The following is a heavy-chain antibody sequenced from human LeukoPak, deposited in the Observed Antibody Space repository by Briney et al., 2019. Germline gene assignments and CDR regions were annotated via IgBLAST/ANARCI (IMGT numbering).Heavy chain of an antibody. Sequence: SQTLSLTCTVSGGSISSGSDDWSWIRQPAGKGLEWIGRIYTRGSTNYNRSLKSRVTISVDTSKSQFSLKLSSVTAADTAVYYCARGPPGRGRQWRNDNWFDPWGQGTLVTVSS. CDR1: GGSISSGSDD. D-gene: IGHD6-19*01. CDR2: IYTRGST. J-gene: IGHJ5*02. V-gene: IGHV4-61*02. CDR3: ARGPPGRGRQWRNDNWFDP.